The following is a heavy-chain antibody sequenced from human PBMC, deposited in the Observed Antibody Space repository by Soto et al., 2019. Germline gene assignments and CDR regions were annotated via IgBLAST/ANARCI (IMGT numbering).Heavy chain of an antibody. CDR1: GFTFSSYE. CDR3: ARVGCSSTSCYDAFDI. CDR2: ISYDGSNK. V-gene: IGHV3-30-3*01. Sequence: GGSLRLSCAASGFTFSSYEMNWVRQAPGKGLEWVAVISYDGSNKYYADSVKGRFTISRDNSKNTLYLQMNSLRAEDTAVYYCARVGCSSTSCYDAFDIWGQGTMVTVSS. D-gene: IGHD2-2*01. J-gene: IGHJ3*02.